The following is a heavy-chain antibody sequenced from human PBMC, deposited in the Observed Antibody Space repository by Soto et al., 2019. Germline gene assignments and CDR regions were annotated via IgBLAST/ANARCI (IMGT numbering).Heavy chain of an antibody. CDR1: GFTFSTYS. D-gene: IGHD2-15*01. V-gene: IGHV3-48*01. J-gene: IGHJ4*02. CDR2: ISSTSNTI. CDR3: ARDRGCSGGICYRDLGY. Sequence: EVQLVESGGGLVQPGGSLRLSCAASGFTFSTYSMSWVRQAPGKGLEWVSYISSTSNTIYYADSVKGRFTISRDNAKNSLNLHRNSLSAEDTAVYYCARDRGCSGGICYRDLGYWGQGTLVTVSS.